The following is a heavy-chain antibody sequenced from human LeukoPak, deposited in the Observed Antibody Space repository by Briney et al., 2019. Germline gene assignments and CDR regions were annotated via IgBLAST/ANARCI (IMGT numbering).Heavy chain of an antibody. V-gene: IGHV4-61*02. D-gene: IGHD5-18*01. J-gene: IGHJ4*02. CDR2: IYTSGST. CDR3: ARERTDTSMDY. CDR1: GGSISSGSHY. Sequence: SETLFLTCTVSGGSISSGSHYWTWIRQPAGKGLEWIGRIYTSGSTNHNPSLKSRVTISLDTSKNQFSLKLISVTAADTAVYFCARERTDTSMDYWGQGTLVTVSS.